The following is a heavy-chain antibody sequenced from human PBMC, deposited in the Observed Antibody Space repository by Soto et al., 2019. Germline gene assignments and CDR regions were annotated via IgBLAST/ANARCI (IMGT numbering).Heavy chain of an antibody. V-gene: IGHV4-34*01. CDR3: ARERGRYCSGESCYPFGP. CDR2: INDSGST. Sequence: SEALSQTFSLFGRAFRVFYWSRIRKPPGQGLEWLGEINDSGSTNYNPSLKRRNTISHDKTKKENSLKKYSVTAADTAVYYCARERGRYCSGESCYPFGPWGQGALVTVSS. D-gene: IGHD2-15*01. CDR1: GRAFRVFY. J-gene: IGHJ5*02.